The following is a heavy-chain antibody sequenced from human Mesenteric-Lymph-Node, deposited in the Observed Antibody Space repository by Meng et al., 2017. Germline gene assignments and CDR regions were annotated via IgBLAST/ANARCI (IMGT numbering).Heavy chain of an antibody. Sequence: LQREVSGQGLVKPSETLSPTCTVSGGSISSNGYYWDWVRQPPGKGLEWIGAIYHSGSTSYNPSLQSRVTMFVDTSKNQFSLMLTSVTATDTAVYYCARRRGGSGRDCWGQGTLVTVSS. D-gene: IGHD3-10*01. CDR3: ARRRGGSGRDC. J-gene: IGHJ4*02. CDR1: GGSISSNGYY. V-gene: IGHV4-39*01. CDR2: IYHSGST.